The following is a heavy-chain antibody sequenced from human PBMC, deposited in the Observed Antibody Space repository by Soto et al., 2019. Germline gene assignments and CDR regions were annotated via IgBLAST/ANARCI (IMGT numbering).Heavy chain of an antibody. J-gene: IGHJ6*02. Sequence: ASVKVSCKASGYTFTGYYMHWVRQAPGQGLEWMGWINPNSGGTNYAQKFQGRVTMTRDTSISTAYMELSRLRSDDTAVYYCARDSGYDARRYYYYYGMDVWGQGTTVTVSS. CDR2: INPNSGGT. D-gene: IGHD5-12*01. V-gene: IGHV1-2*02. CDR1: GYTFTGYY. CDR3: ARDSGYDARRYYYYYGMDV.